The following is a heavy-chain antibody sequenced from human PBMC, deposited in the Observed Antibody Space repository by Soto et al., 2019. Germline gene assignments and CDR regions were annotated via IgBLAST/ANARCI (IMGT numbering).Heavy chain of an antibody. V-gene: IGHV1-2*02. CDR2: INPNSGGT. CDR1: GYTFTGYY. J-gene: IGHJ3*02. Sequence: ASVKVSCKASGYTFTGYYMHWVRQAPGQGLEWMGWINPNSGGTNYAQKFQGRVTMTRDTSISTAYMELSRLRSDDTAVYYCARSAGDYYDSSGYYAAAFDIWGQGTMVTVSS. CDR3: ARSAGDYYDSSGYYAAAFDI. D-gene: IGHD3-22*01.